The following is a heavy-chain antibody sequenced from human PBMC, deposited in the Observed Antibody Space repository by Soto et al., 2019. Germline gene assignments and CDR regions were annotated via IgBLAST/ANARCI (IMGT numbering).Heavy chain of an antibody. CDR3: ARVQSHYCSSTSCYFHYYYGMDV. Sequence: SETLSLTCTVSGGSISSYYWSWIRQPPGKGLERIGYIYYSGSTNYNPSLKSRVTISVDTSKNQFSLKLSSVTAADTAVYYCARVQSHYCSSTSCYFHYYYGMDVWGQGTTVTVSS. D-gene: IGHD2-2*01. J-gene: IGHJ6*02. V-gene: IGHV4-59*01. CDR1: GGSISSYY. CDR2: IYYSGST.